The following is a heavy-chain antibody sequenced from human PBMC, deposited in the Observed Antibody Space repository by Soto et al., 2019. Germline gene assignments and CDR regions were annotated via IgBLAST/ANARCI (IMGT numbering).Heavy chain of an antibody. V-gene: IGHV3-23*01. CDR2: ISSGGSST. CDR1: GFIFANYA. J-gene: IGHJ4*02. D-gene: IGHD1-1*01. Sequence: EVQLLESGGGLVQRGGSLRLSCAASGFIFANYAMSWVRQAPGKGLEWVSVISSGGSSTNYADSVKGRFTVSRDNSKNTLFPQMKSLGAEDTAVYFCAKDKATTRWDYFDYWGQGTLVTVSS. CDR3: AKDKATTRWDYFDY.